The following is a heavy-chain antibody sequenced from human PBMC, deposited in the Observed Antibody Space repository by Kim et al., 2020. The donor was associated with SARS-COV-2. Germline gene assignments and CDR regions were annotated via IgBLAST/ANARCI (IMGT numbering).Heavy chain of an antibody. CDR2: TA. CDR3: AGDGRGLIDY. V-gene: IGHV1-69*01. Sequence: TANYAKKFQGRVTITADESTSTAYMELSSLRSEDTAVYYCAGDGRGLIDYWGQGTLVTVSS. J-gene: IGHJ4*02. D-gene: IGHD5-12*01.